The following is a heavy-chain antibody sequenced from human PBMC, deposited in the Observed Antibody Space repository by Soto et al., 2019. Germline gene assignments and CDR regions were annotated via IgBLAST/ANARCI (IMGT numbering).Heavy chain of an antibody. D-gene: IGHD6-13*01. CDR3: SRGASSWQPHEDY. CDR2: VSAYNGNT. Sequence: QVQLVQSGAEVKKPGASMKVSCKASGFTFTSYGISWVRQAPGQGLEWMGWVSAYNGNTHYAEKVQGRVTMTTDTSTTTAYMELRSLRSDDTAVYYCSRGASSWQPHEDYWGQGTLVTVSS. CDR1: GFTFTSYG. J-gene: IGHJ4*02. V-gene: IGHV1-18*01.